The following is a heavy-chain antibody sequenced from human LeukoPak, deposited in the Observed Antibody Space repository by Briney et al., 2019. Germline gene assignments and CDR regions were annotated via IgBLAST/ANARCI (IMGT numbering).Heavy chain of an antibody. V-gene: IGHV4-59*01. J-gene: IGHJ2*01. Sequence: SETLSLTCTLSGGSISQYYWSWIRQPPGKGPEWLGYVYRSGNANYNPSLKSRVTISVDTSKNHFSLNLTSVTAADTAVYYCARVKDFAYSFFDRWGRGTLVTVSS. CDR1: GGSISQYY. CDR3: ARVKDFAYSFFDR. CDR2: VYRSGNA.